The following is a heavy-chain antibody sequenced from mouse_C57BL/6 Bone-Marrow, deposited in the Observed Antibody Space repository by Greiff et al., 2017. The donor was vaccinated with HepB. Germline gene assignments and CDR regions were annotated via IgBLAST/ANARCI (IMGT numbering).Heavy chain of an antibody. Sequence: VQLQQPGAELVKPGASVKLSCKASGYTFTSYWMQWVKQRPGQGLEWIGEIDPSDSYTNYNQKFKGKATLTVDTSSRTAYMQLSSLTSEDSAVYYCAPYLGYWGQGTTLTVSS. CDR2: IDPSDSYT. V-gene: IGHV1-50*01. CDR3: APYLGY. D-gene: IGHD5-5*01. CDR1: GYTFTSYW. J-gene: IGHJ2*01.